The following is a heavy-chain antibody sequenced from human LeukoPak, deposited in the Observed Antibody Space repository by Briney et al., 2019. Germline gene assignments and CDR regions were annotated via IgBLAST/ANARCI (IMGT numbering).Heavy chain of an antibody. V-gene: IGHV4-4*02. Sequence: PSETLSLTCAVSGGSISSSNWWSWVRQPPGKGLEWIGEIYHSGSTNYNPSLKSRVTISVDKSKNQSSLKLSSVTAADTAVYYCASTGIATRGTDYWGQGTLVTVSS. D-gene: IGHD6-6*01. CDR3: ASTGIATRGTDY. CDR2: IYHSGST. J-gene: IGHJ4*02. CDR1: GGSISSSNW.